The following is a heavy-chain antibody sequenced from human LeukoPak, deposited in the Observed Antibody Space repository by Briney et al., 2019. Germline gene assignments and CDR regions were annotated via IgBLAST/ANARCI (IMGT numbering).Heavy chain of an antibody. Sequence: SETLSLTCSVSIGSISSSKWWSWVRQSPVKGLEWIGEIYLYGTTNYNPSFTSRVTMSVDRSRNQFSLKLTSVTAADTAVYYCARQKWEQQGRDYYFNGLDVWGPGTTVIISS. J-gene: IGHJ6*02. D-gene: IGHD1/OR15-1a*01. V-gene: IGHV4-4*02. CDR3: ARQKWEQQGRDYYFNGLDV. CDR2: IYLYGTT. CDR1: IGSISSSKW.